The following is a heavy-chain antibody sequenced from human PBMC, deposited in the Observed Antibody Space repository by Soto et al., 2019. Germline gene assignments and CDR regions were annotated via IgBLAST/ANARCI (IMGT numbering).Heavy chain of an antibody. D-gene: IGHD2-8*01. CDR1: GSSFSVSI. Sequence: EVQLVESGGDLVKPGESLRLSCAASGSSFSVSIMNWVRQALGKGLEWVSSISTSSHYIYYADSVKGRFAIFRDNAKNSLYLQMDNLRAEDTAVYYCARGKHCTDGICSFSEYSYYMDVWGKGTTVTVSS. CDR2: ISTSSHYI. V-gene: IGHV3-21*02. CDR3: ARGKHCTDGICSFSEYSYYMDV. J-gene: IGHJ6*03.